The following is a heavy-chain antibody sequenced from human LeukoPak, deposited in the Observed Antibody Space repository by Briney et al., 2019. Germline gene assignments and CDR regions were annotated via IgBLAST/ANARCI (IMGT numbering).Heavy chain of an antibody. J-gene: IGHJ4*02. CDR1: GDSITNSY. CDR3: ARAPIGSVDY. CDR2: IYYTGYT. D-gene: IGHD1-1*01. Sequence: PSETLSLTCTVFGDSITNSYWTWIRLPPGKGLEWIAYIYYTGYTNYNPSLKSRVSISVDTYKNQLSLKLISATAADTAVYYCARAPIGSVDYWGPGAQVTVSS. V-gene: IGHV4-59*01.